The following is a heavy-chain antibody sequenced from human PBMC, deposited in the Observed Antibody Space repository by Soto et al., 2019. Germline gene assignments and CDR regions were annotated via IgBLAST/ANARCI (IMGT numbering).Heavy chain of an antibody. CDR1: GFTFSSYA. J-gene: IGHJ6*02. D-gene: IGHD5-18*01. Sequence: PGGSLRLSCAASGFTFSSYAMSWVRQAPGKGLEWVSAISGSGGSTYYADSVKGRFTISRDNSKNTLYLQMNSLRAEDTAVYWAMVFGGYYYGMDVWGQGTTVTVSS. V-gene: IGHV3-23*01. CDR2: ISGSGGST. CDR3: MVFGGYYYGMDV.